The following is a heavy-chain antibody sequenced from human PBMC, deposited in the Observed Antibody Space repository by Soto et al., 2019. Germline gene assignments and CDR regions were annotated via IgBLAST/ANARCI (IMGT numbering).Heavy chain of an antibody. CDR1: GYTFTSYD. CDR3: ARHAAPLYGMDV. D-gene: IGHD6-13*01. V-gene: IGHV1-8*01. J-gene: IGHJ6*02. Sequence: ASVKVSCKASGYTFTSYDINWVRQATGQGLEWMGWMNPNSGNTGYAQKFQGRVTMTRNTSISTAYMELSSLRSEDTAVYYCARHAAPLYGMDVWGQGTTVTVSS. CDR2: MNPNSGNT.